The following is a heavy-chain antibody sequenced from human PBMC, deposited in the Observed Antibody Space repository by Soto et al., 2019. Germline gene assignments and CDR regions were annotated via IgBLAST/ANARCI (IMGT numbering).Heavy chain of an antibody. J-gene: IGHJ6*02. CDR2: VYSTGTT. Sequence: SETLRITCVLSVDYVSISDFARTWIRQPPGKPRACSRYVYSTGTTNYSPSLKSRVDMSVDTSENQFSLKVRSVTAADAAVYFCARVSKLVAPKDGKSAYLYAMDVWGPGTTVTVSS. D-gene: IGHD6-6*01. CDR3: ARVSKLVAPKDGKSAYLYAMDV. V-gene: IGHV4-61*08. CDR1: VDYVSISDFA.